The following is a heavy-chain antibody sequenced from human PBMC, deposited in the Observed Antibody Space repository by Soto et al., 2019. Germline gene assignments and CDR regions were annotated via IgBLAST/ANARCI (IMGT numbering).Heavy chain of an antibody. Sequence: EVQLVESGGGLVKPGGSLRLSCAASGFTFSAYNMNWVRQPPGKGLEWVSSITSSSSSIYYADSLKGRFTISRDNAKISLYLQMNSLRAEDTAVYYCASHYGDNGWFDPWGQGTLVTVSS. CDR2: ITSSSSSI. V-gene: IGHV3-21*06. CDR3: ASHYGDNGWFDP. CDR1: GFTFSAYN. D-gene: IGHD4-17*01. J-gene: IGHJ5*02.